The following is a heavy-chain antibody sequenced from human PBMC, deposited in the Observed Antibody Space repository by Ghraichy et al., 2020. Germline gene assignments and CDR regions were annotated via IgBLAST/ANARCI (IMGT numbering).Heavy chain of an antibody. D-gene: IGHD3-3*01. Sequence: GGSLRLSCAASGFTFGTHWMSWVRQAPGKGLEWVANIKQDGSEKYYVDSVKGRFSIFRDDANSSLFLRMDNLRAEDTAVYYCARISDRFLDSWGQGTQVTVSS. J-gene: IGHJ5*02. CDR3: ARISDRFLDS. CDR1: GFTFGTHW. V-gene: IGHV3-7*03. CDR2: IKQDGSEK.